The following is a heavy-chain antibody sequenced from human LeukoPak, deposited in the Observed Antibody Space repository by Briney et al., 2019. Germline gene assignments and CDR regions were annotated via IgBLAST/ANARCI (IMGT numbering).Heavy chain of an antibody. CDR3: ARLNCSGGSCYSVDH. D-gene: IGHD2-15*01. Sequence: SETLSLTCTVSGGSINSGAYYWSWIRQHPGKGLEWIVYIYYSGSTYYNPSLKSRVTISIDTYKNQFSLKLSSVTAADAAVYFCARLNCSGGSCYSVDHWGQGTLITVSS. CDR2: IYYSGST. J-gene: IGHJ5*02. V-gene: IGHV4-31*03. CDR1: GGSINSGAYY.